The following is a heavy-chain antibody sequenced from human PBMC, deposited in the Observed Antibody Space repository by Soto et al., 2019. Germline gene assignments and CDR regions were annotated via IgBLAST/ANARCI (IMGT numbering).Heavy chain of an antibody. V-gene: IGHV5-51*01. CDR3: ARLGIVVVITGWFDY. CDR1: GDTFSSYW. CDR2: MFLGGSDT. J-gene: IGHJ4*02. D-gene: IGHD3-22*01. Sequence: PGESLKISCQGSGDTFSSYWIGWVRQMPGKGLEWMGIMFLGGSDTRYSPSFQGRVNISADKSIRTAYLQWNSLEASDTAMYYCARLGIVVVITGWFDYWGQGTLVTVSS.